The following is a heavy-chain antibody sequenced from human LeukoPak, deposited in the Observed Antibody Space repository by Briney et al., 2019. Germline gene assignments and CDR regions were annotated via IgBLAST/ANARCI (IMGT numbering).Heavy chain of an antibody. Sequence: ASVKVSCTASGYTFTSYDINWVRQATGQGLEWMGGYIPIFGTSNYAQKFQGRVTITTDESSSTAYMQLSSLRSEDTAVYYCAREGVTTAGAIDYWGQGTLVTVSS. CDR3: AREGVTTAGAIDY. D-gene: IGHD6-13*01. CDR2: YIPIFGTS. J-gene: IGHJ4*02. CDR1: GYTFTSYD. V-gene: IGHV1-69*05.